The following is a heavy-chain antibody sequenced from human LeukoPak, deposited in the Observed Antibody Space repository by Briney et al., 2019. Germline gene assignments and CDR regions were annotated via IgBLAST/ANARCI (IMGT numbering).Heavy chain of an antibody. J-gene: IGHJ4*02. CDR1: GYALITTS. Sequence: ASVKISCKLSGYALITTSVHWVRQAPGKGLEWMGGFDPEEGATMYAQKFLGRITMTEGTSTDTTYMELTSLTSEDTAIYYCVTDLPSGYDDVYFDHWGQGTLVTVSS. CDR3: VTDLPSGYDDVYFDH. D-gene: IGHD5-12*01. V-gene: IGHV1-24*01. CDR2: FDPEEGAT.